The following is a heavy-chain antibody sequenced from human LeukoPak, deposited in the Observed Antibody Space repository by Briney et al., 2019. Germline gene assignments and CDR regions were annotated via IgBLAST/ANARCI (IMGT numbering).Heavy chain of an antibody. CDR3: ARKEKVWGYYGMDV. V-gene: IGHV4-34*01. CDR1: GGSFSGYY. D-gene: IGHD3-16*01. J-gene: IGHJ6*04. CDR2: INHSGSI. Sequence: PSETLSLTCAVYGGSFSGYYWSWIRQPPEKGLEWIGEINHSGSINYNPSLKSRVTISVDTSKNQFSLKLSSVTAADTAVYYCARKEKVWGYYGMDVWGKGTTVTVSS.